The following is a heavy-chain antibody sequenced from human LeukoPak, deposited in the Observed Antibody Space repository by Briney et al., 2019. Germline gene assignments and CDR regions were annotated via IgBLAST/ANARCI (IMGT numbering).Heavy chain of an antibody. V-gene: IGHV1-8*02. CDR3: AREVRDSSGYYYVYGMDV. Sequence: ASVNVSCKASGGTFSSYAISWVRQATGQGLEWMGWMNPISGITGYAQRFQGRVTMTRDTSMSTAYVELSSLRSEDTAVYYCAREVRDSSGYYYVYGMDVWGQGTTVTVSS. CDR1: GGTFSSYA. CDR2: MNPISGIT. D-gene: IGHD3-22*01. J-gene: IGHJ6*02.